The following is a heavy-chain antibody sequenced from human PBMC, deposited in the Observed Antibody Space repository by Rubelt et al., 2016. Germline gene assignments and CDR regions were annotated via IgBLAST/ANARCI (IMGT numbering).Heavy chain of an antibody. D-gene: IGHD5-18*01. CDR3: ARHGYSYGHDWFDP. CDR1: GGSISSYY. J-gene: IGHJ5*02. V-gene: IGHV4-59*08. CDR2: IYYSGST. Sequence: QVQLQESGPGLVKPSETLSLTCTVSGGSISSYYWSWIRQPPGKGLEWIGYIYYSGSTNYNPSLKSRVTISVDTSKNQFSLKLSAVTAADTAVYYCARHGYSYGHDWFDPWGQGTLVTVSS.